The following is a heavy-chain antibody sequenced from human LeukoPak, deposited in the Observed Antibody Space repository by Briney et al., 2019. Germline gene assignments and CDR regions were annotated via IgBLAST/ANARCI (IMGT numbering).Heavy chain of an antibody. CDR2: IYYSGST. J-gene: IGHJ3*02. V-gene: IGHV4-39*01. Sequence: PSETLSLTCTVSGGSISSSSYYWGWIRQPPGEGLEWIGSIYYSGSTYYNPSLKSRVTISVDTSKNQFSLKLSSVTAADTAVYYCARQSTGKNDAFDIWGQGTMVTVSS. D-gene: IGHD3-10*01. CDR1: GGSISSSSYY. CDR3: ARQSTGKNDAFDI.